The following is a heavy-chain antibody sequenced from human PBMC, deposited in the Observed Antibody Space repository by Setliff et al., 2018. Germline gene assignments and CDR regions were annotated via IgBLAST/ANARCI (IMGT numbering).Heavy chain of an antibody. Sequence: GGSLRLSCVASQFPFTMYGVNWVRQAPGKGLEWLTFIRFDGNTKYYAESVKGRFTVSRDNNQNTLFLQMNGLRPEDTGVYYCTKESRQLVRTGAFDLWGHGTMVTVSS. CDR3: TKESRQLVRTGAFDL. CDR2: IRFDGNTK. V-gene: IGHV3-30*02. D-gene: IGHD1-1*01. J-gene: IGHJ3*01. CDR1: QFPFTMYG.